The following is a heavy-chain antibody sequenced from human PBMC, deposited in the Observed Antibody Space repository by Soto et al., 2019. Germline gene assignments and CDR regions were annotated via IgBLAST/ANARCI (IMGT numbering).Heavy chain of an antibody. CDR2: IWYDGGNK. CDR3: ARVLRRGYSYGSNGMDI. D-gene: IGHD5-18*01. CDR1: GFTFSSNG. J-gene: IGHJ6*02. Sequence: PGGSLRLSCAASGFTFSSNGMHGVRQAPGKGLEWLAVIWYDGGNKNYADSVKGGSTISKNNSKNRLYLQMNRRRAEDTAVYYGARVLRRGYSYGSNGMDIWGQGTTVTASS. V-gene: IGHV3-33*01.